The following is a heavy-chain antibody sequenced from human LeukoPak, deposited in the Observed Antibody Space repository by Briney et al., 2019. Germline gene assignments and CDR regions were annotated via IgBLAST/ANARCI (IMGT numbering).Heavy chain of an antibody. CDR3: AKETVRVFDY. CDR1: GFTFSSYG. Sequence: QPGRSLRLSCAASGFTFSSYGMHWVRQAPGKGVEWVAVISYDGSNKYYGDCVKGRFTISRDNSKNTLYLQMNSLRAEDTAVYYCAKETVRVFDYWGQGTLVTVSS. J-gene: IGHJ4*02. CDR2: ISYDGSNK. D-gene: IGHD3-10*01. V-gene: IGHV3-30*18.